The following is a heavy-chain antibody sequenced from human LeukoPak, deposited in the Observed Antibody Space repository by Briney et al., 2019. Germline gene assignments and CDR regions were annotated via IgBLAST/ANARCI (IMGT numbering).Heavy chain of an antibody. D-gene: IGHD3-22*01. Sequence: SETLSLTCTVSGGSISSGGYYWNWIRQHPGKGLEWIGYIYYSGSTYYNPSLKSRVTISVDTSKNQFSLKLSSVTAADTAVYYCAREGPTYYYDSSGYLDYWGQGTLVTVSS. V-gene: IGHV4-31*03. CDR1: GGSISSGGYY. CDR2: IYYSGST. CDR3: AREGPTYYYDSSGYLDY. J-gene: IGHJ4*02.